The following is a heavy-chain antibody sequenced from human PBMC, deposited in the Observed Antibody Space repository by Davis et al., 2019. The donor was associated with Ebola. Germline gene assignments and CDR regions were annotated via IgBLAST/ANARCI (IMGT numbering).Heavy chain of an antibody. D-gene: IGHD1-26*01. Sequence: GESLKISCAGSGFTFGDYAMHWVRQAPGKGLEWVSGIKTDGSSTGYGDSVQGRFTISRDNAKNTLYLQMNDLRAEDTAVYYCARDWSGSYLNWFDPWGQGTLVTVSS. CDR2: IKTDGSST. CDR3: ARDWSGSYLNWFDP. CDR1: GFTFGDYA. J-gene: IGHJ5*02. V-gene: IGHV3-74*01.